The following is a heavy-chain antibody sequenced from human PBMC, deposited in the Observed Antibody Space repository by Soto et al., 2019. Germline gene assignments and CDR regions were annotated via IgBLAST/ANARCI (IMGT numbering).Heavy chain of an antibody. CDR1: GDSVSPNRAD. CDR3: ARKEAIDGSPFDF. J-gene: IGHJ4*01. CDR2: TYYRSKWYY. D-gene: IGHD5-12*01. V-gene: IGHV6-1*01. Sequence: PSQTLSLTCAISGDSVSPNRADWNWIRHSPWRGLEWLGRTYYRSKWYYDYAPSVKSRLTINPDTSENQFSLQLDSVTPEDTAVYYWARKEAIDGSPFDFWGHGTRVTVSS.